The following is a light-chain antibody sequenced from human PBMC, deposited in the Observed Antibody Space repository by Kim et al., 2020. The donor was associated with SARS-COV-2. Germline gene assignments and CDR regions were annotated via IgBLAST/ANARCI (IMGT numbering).Light chain of an antibody. CDR1: SGSIASNY. CDR2: EDN. V-gene: IGLV6-57*04. Sequence: NFMLTQPHSVSESPGKTVTISCTRSSGSIASNYVQWYQQRPGSAPTTVICEDNQRPSGVPDRFSGSIDSSSNSASLTISGLKTEDEADYYCQSYDSSIKVFGGGTQLTVL. J-gene: IGLJ2*01. CDR3: QSYDSSIKV.